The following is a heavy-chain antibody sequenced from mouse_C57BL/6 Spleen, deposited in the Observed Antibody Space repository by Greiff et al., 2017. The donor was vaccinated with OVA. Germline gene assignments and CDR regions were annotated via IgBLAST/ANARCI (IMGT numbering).Heavy chain of an antibody. CDR3: AREADFYYFDY. V-gene: IGHV3-6*01. D-gene: IGHD6-1*01. Sequence: EVQRVESGPGLVKPSQSLSLSCSVTGYSITSGYYWTWIRPFPENQLEWLGYISYDGSTNYNPYLKNRISITRDTSTNQFFLKLNSVTTEDTATYYCAREADFYYFDYWGQGTTLTVSS. J-gene: IGHJ2*01. CDR1: GYSITSGYY. CDR2: ISYDGST.